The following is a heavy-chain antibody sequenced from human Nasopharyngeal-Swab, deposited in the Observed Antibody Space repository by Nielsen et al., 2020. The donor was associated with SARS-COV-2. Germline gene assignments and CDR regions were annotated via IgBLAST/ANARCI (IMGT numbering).Heavy chain of an antibody. CDR2: IKQDGSEI. D-gene: IGHD3-3*01. J-gene: IGHJ4*02. CDR3: ARLKYDFWNGPPEDY. CDR1: GFTFSNYA. Sequence: GGSLRLSCTASGFTFSNYAMTWVRQAPGKGLEWVANIKQDGSEIYYVDSLKGRFTISRDNAKNSLYLQMNSLRAEDTAVYYCARLKYDFWNGPPEDYWGQGTLVTVSS. V-gene: IGHV3-7*01.